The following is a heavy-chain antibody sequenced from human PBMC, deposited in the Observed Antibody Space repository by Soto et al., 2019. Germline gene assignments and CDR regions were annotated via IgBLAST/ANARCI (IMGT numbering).Heavy chain of an antibody. V-gene: IGHV1-18*01. CDR3: ARLGSTGYSIYFPFEY. CDR2: ISAYNGNT. CDR1: GYTFTSYG. J-gene: IGHJ4*02. D-gene: IGHD3-9*01. Sequence: ASVKVSCKASGYTFTSYGISWVRQAPGQGLEWMGWISAYNGNTNYAQKLQGRVTMTTDTSTSTAYMELRSLRSDDTAVYYCARLGSTGYSIYFPFEYWGQGTLVTVSS.